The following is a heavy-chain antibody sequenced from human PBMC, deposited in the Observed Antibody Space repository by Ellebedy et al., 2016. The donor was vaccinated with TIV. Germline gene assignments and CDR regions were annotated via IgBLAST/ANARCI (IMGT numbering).Heavy chain of an antibody. Sequence: MPSETLSLTCTVSGGSISSSTYYWGWIRQPPGKGLEWVGTIFYSGNTDYNPSLGSRVTISVDRSKNQLSLTLSSVTAADTAVYYCAGLGDSSGWYEGNWGQGTLVTVSS. CDR2: IFYSGNT. J-gene: IGHJ4*02. CDR3: AGLGDSSGWYEGN. CDR1: GGSISSSTYY. D-gene: IGHD6-19*01. V-gene: IGHV4-39*01.